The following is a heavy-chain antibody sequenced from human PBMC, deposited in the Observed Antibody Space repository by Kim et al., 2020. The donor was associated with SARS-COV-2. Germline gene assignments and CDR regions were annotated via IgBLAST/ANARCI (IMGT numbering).Heavy chain of an antibody. Sequence: LKSRVTIAVDTSKNQFSLKLSSVTAADTAVYYCARVGFSGYSYGPYYFDYWGQGTLVTVSS. V-gene: IGHV4-59*01. CDR3: ARVGFSGYSYGPYYFDY. J-gene: IGHJ4*02. D-gene: IGHD5-18*01.